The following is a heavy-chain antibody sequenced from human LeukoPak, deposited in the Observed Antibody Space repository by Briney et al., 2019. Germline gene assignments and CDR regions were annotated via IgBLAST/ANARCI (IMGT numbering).Heavy chain of an antibody. D-gene: IGHD6-13*01. V-gene: IGHV4-59*11. CDR3: ARGRVSSSSWSSTYYYYFYMDV. J-gene: IGHJ6*03. CDR2: IDHTGST. Sequence: SETLSLTCSVSGDSISMHYWSWIRRPPGKGLEWFGYIDHTGSTNYNPSLNSRVTISRDTSKNHFSLELSSVTAADTAVYFCARGRVSSSSWSSTYYYYFYMDVWGKGTTVTVSS. CDR1: GDSISMHY.